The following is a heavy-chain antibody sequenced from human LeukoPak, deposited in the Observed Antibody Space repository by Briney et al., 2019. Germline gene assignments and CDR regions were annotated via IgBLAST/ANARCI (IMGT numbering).Heavy chain of an antibody. CDR1: GFTFSSYW. D-gene: IGHD2-2*01. J-gene: IGHJ3*02. V-gene: IGHV3-7*01. Sequence: GGSLRLSCAASGFTFSSYWMNWVRQAPGKGLEWVANIKQDGSEKYYVDSVKGRFTISRDNAKNSLYLQMNSLRAEDTAVYYCARVVGYCSSTSCRDAFDIWGQGTMVTVSS. CDR2: IKQDGSEK. CDR3: ARVVGYCSSTSCRDAFDI.